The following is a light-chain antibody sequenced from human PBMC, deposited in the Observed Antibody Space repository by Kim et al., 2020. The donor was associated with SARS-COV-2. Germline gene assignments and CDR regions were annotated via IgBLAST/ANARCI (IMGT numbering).Light chain of an antibody. J-gene: IGKJ4*01. V-gene: IGKV3-11*01. CDR2: DAS. CDR3: QQRSNWPLT. CDR1: QSASSY. Sequence: LSPGERATLSCRASQSASSYLAWYQHKPGQAPRLLIYDASNRATGIPARFSGSGSGTDFILTISSLEPEDFAVYYCQQRSNWPLTFGGGTKVDIK.